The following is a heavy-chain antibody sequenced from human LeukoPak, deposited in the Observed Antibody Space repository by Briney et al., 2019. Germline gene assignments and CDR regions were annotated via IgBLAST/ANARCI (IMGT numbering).Heavy chain of an antibody. D-gene: IGHD3-3*01. Sequence: ASVKVSCKASGYTFTGYYMHWVRQAPGQGLEWMGWINPNSGGTNYAQKFQGRVTMTRDTSISTAYMELSRLRPDDTAVYYCARVLLPSYDFWSGDAFDIWGQGTMVTVSS. CDR2: INPNSGGT. J-gene: IGHJ3*02. CDR1: GYTFTGYY. CDR3: ARVLLPSYDFWSGDAFDI. V-gene: IGHV1-2*02.